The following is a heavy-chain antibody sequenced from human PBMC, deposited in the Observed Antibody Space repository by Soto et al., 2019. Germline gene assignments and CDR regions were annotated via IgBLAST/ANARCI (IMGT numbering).Heavy chain of an antibody. CDR1: GFTFSSYS. V-gene: IGHV3-48*02. CDR3: ARDAGARRYYYYGMDV. J-gene: IGHJ6*02. CDR2: ISSSSSTI. Sequence: GGSLRLSCAASGFTFSSYSMNWVRQAPGKGLEWVSYISSSSSTIYYADSVKGRFTISRDNAKNSLYLQMNSLRDEDTAVYYCARDAGARRYYYYGMDVWGQGTTVTVSS. D-gene: IGHD1-26*01.